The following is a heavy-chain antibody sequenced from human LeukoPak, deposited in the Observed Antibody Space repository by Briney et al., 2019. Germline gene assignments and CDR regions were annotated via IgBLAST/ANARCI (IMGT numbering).Heavy chain of an antibody. CDR3: ARPLSPAHVTYYYDSSGYYDGGLAH. D-gene: IGHD3-22*01. CDR2: ISSSGSTI. Sequence: RPGGALRLSCAASGFTFSSYEMNWVRQAPGKGLEWVSYISSSGSTIYYADSVKGRFTISRDNAKNSLYLQMNSLRAEDTAVYYCARPLSPAHVTYYYDSSGYYDGGLAHWGQGTLVTVSS. J-gene: IGHJ4*02. CDR1: GFTFSSYE. V-gene: IGHV3-48*03.